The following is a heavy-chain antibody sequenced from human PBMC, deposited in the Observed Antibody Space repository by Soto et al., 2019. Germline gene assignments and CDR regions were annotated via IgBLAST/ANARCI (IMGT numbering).Heavy chain of an antibody. Sequence: EVQLLESGGGLVQPGESLRLSCAASGFTFAGNAMTWVRQAPGKGLHWVSGISAGGTTYYSDSAKGRFTISRDNSKNTLYLQMNSLRAGDTAVYYCAKDPLTRGWFDPWGQGTLVTVSP. V-gene: IGHV3-23*01. CDR1: GFTFAGNA. J-gene: IGHJ5*02. CDR2: ISAGGTT. CDR3: AKDPLTRGWFDP.